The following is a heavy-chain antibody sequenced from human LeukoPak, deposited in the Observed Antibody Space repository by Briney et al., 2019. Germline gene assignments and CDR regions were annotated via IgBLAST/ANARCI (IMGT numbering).Heavy chain of an antibody. D-gene: IGHD5-18*01. V-gene: IGHV3-30*02. Sequence: GGSLRLSCAASGFTFSSYSMNWVRQAPGKGLEWVAFIRDDGTNTFYADSERGRVTISRDISKNTLYLQMSSLRAEDTAVYYCAKVERHNYGYSNWYFDLWGRGTLVTVSS. CDR3: AKVERHNYGYSNWYFDL. CDR1: GFTFSSYS. CDR2: IRDDGTNT. J-gene: IGHJ2*01.